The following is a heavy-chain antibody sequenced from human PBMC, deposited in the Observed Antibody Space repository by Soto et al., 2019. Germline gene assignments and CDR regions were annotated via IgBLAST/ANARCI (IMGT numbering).Heavy chain of an antibody. D-gene: IGHD2-8*01. Sequence: SETLSLTCAVSGVSVNSDNWWSWLRQPPGKGLEWIGEIFYSGTTNYNPSLKSRVTLSVDKSKNQFSLKMASVTAAERAMYFCARYNSYAIDYWGRGTLVTVSS. CDR3: ARYNSYAIDY. CDR2: IFYSGTT. V-gene: IGHV4-4*02. CDR1: GVSVNSDNW. J-gene: IGHJ4*02.